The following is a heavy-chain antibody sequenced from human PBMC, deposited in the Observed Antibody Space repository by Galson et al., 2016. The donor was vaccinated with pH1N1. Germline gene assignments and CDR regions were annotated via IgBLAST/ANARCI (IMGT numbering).Heavy chain of an antibody. CDR3: ARHDALADIAIVPAAISGCFDY. Sequence: LVKPTQTLTLTCTFSGFSLSTSGMCVSWIRQPPGKGLEWIGSIYYSGHTYYTPSLKSRIIISVDTSENQFSLKLTSVTATDTAVYYCARHDALADIAIVPAAISGCFDYWGRGTLVSVSS. CDR1: GFSLSTSGMC. J-gene: IGHJ4*02. CDR2: IYYSGHT. V-gene: IGHV4-39*01. D-gene: IGHD2-2*01.